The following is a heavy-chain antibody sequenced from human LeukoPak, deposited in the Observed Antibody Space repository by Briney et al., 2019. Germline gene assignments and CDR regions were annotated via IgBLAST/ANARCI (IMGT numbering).Heavy chain of an antibody. D-gene: IGHD6-19*01. Sequence: GGSLRLSCAASGFTFDEYGMHWVRQAPGKGLEWVSLISGDGGSTFYADSVKGRFTISRDNSKNSLYLQMNRLRTEDTALYYCAKDQWQAGGFDYWGQGTLVSVSS. CDR3: AKDQWQAGGFDY. J-gene: IGHJ4*02. CDR2: ISGDGGST. CDR1: GFTFDEYG. V-gene: IGHV3-43*02.